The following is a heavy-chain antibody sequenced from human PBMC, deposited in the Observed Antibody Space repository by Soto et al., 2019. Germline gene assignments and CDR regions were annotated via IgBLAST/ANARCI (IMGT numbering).Heavy chain of an antibody. CDR3: ASSSIAVAGTIDY. V-gene: IGHV4-59*01. J-gene: IGHJ4*02. Sequence: SETQSLTCPVSGGSISSYYWSWIRQPPGKGLEWIGYIYYSGSTNYNPSLKSRVTISVDTSKNQFSLKLSSVTAADTAVYYCASSSIAVAGTIDYWGQGTLVTVSS. CDR2: IYYSGST. D-gene: IGHD6-19*01. CDR1: GGSISSYY.